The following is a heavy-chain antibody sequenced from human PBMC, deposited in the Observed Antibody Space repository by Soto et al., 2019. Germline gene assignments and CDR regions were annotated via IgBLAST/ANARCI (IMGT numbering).Heavy chain of an antibody. Sequence: KTSETLSLTCTVSGGSISSGGYYWSWIRQHPGKGLEWIGYIYYSGSTYYNPPLKSRVTISVDTSKNQFSLKLSSVTAADTAVYYCARDISSSWYDYWGQGTLVTVSS. CDR1: GGSISSGGYY. V-gene: IGHV4-31*03. J-gene: IGHJ4*02. CDR3: ARDISSSWYDY. CDR2: IYYSGST. D-gene: IGHD6-13*01.